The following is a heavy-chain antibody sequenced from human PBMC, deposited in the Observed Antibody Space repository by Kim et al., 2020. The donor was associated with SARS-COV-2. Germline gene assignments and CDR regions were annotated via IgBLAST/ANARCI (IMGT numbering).Heavy chain of an antibody. CDR3: ARHPWVRGVIERGKRFDY. J-gene: IGHJ4*02. V-gene: IGHV4-39*01. CDR1: GGSISSSSYY. D-gene: IGHD3-10*01. Sequence: SETLSLTCTVSGGSISSSSYYWGWIRQPPGKGLEWIGSIYYSGSTYYNPSLKSRVTISVDTSKNQFSLKLSSVTAADTAVYYCARHPWVRGVIERGKRFDYWGQGTLVTVSS. CDR2: IYYSGST.